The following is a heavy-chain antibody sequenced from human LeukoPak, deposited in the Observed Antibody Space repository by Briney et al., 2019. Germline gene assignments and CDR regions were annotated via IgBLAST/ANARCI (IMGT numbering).Heavy chain of an antibody. CDR3: ARHGFTDYSPPYNWFDP. Sequence: GASVKVSCKASGYTFTSYYMHWVRQAPGQGLEWMGIINPSGGSTSYAQKFQGRVTMTRDTSTSTVYMELSSVTAADTAVYYCARHGFTDYSPPYNWFDPWGQGTLVTVSS. J-gene: IGHJ5*02. CDR1: GYTFTSYY. D-gene: IGHD4/OR15-4a*01. CDR2: INPSGGST. V-gene: IGHV1-46*01.